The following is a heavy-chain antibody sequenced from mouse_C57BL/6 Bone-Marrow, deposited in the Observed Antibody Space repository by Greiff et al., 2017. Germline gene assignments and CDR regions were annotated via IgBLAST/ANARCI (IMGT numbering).Heavy chain of an antibody. D-gene: IGHD1-1*01. V-gene: IGHV1-42*01. CDR1: GYSFTGYY. CDR3: ARGGITTVVAKFDY. J-gene: IGHJ2*01. Sequence: VQLQQSGPELVKPGASVKISCKASGYSFTGYYMNWVKQSPEKSLEWIGEINPSTGGTTYNQKFKAKATLTVDKSSSTAYMQLESLTSEDSAVDYCARGGITTVVAKFDYWGQGTTLTVSS. CDR2: INPSTGGT.